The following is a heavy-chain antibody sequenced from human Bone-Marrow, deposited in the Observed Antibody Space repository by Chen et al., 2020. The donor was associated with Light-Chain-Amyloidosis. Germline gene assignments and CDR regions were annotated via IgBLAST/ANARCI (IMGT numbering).Heavy chain of an antibody. J-gene: IGHJ6*03. D-gene: IGHD2-2*01. CDR3: AREVPAVKKNYMDV. V-gene: IGHV4-39*07. CDR2: FYYTGIT. CDR1: GGSSSGTSYD. Sequence: QLQLQESGPRVVKPSETLSLTCAVSGGSSSGTSYDWVWIRQPPGKGLEWIGTFYYTGITYYNPSLKSRVTISVDMSKNQFSLILSSVTAADTAVYHCAREVPAVKKNYMDVWGKGTTVIVSS.